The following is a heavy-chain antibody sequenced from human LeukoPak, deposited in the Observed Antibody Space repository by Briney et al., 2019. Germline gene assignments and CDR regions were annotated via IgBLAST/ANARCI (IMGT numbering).Heavy chain of an antibody. CDR2: MNPNSGNT. CDR1: GYTFTSYD. V-gene: IGHV1-8*03. D-gene: IGHD3-22*01. J-gene: IGHJ4*02. Sequence: GASVKVSCKASGYTFTSYDINWVRQATGQGLEWMGWMNPNSGNTGYAQKFQGRVTITRNTSISTAYMELSSLRSEDTAVYYCARVGPYYYDSSAYAFAYWGQGTLVTVSS. CDR3: ARVGPYYYDSSAYAFAY.